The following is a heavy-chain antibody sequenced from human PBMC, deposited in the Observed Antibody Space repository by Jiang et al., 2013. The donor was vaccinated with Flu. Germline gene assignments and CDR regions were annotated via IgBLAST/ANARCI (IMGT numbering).Heavy chain of an antibody. CDR3: ARVRTGTGAFDI. CDR1: GYTFSGYY. Sequence: GAEVKKPGASVKVSCKTSGYTFSGYYIHWVRQAPGQGLEWLGWINPNSGATSYAQKFQDWVTMTRDTSINTAYMELRRLRSDDTAVYYCARVRTGTGAFDIWGQGTMVTVSS. J-gene: IGHJ3*02. V-gene: IGHV1-2*04. D-gene: IGHD1-1*01. CDR2: INPNSGAT.